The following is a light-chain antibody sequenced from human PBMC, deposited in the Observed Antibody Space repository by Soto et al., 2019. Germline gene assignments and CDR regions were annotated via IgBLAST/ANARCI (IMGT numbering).Light chain of an antibody. CDR2: GPS. Sequence: EILLTQSPATLALSPGERATLSCRASRSVSRKYLDWYQQKHGQAPRLLIYGPSSRAAGIPERLSGSGYGTDLSITISSIENEDFEVYYCQQRSDWTLTFGGGTKVDIK. J-gene: IGKJ4*01. CDR3: QQRSDWTLT. V-gene: IGKV3D-20*02. CDR1: RSVSRKY.